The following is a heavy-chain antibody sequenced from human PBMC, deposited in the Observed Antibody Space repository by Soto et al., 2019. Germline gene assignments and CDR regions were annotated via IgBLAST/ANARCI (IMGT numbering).Heavy chain of an antibody. J-gene: IGHJ6*02. D-gene: IGHD3-16*01. CDR2: ISSSGSTI. Sequence: QVQLVESGGGLVKPGGSLRLSCAASGFTFSDYYMSWIRQAPGQGLEWVSYISSSGSTIYYADSVKGRFTISRDNAKNSLFLEMNSLRAGDPGVYYCGRGGMSTFGDLGGMHAWGQGTPVTVSS. CDR1: GFTFSDYY. CDR3: GRGGMSTFGDLGGMHA. V-gene: IGHV3-11*01.